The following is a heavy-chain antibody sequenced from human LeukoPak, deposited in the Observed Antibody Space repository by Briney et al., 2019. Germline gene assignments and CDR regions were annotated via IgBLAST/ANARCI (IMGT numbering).Heavy chain of an antibody. CDR1: GYTFTTYG. CDR3: ARGRKYTSGYRVTELGSGYSDY. Sequence: ASVKVSCKASGYTFTTYGISWVRQAPGQGLEWMGWISAYNGNTNYAQKFQGRVTMTTDTSTSTAYMELRSLRSDDTAVYYCARGRKYTSGYRVTELGSGYSDYWGQGTLVTVSS. V-gene: IGHV1-18*01. D-gene: IGHD5-18*01. J-gene: IGHJ4*02. CDR2: ISAYNGNT.